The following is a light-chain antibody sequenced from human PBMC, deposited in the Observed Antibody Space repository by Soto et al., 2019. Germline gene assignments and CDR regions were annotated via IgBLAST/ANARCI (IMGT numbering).Light chain of an antibody. Sequence: EILLTQSPGTLSLSPGERATLSCRASQSINNNYLAWFQQKPGQAPRLLIHGASIRATAIPDRFSGSASGTDFTLTISRLEPEDFAVYYCQQHVSSPWTFGQGPKVEI. CDR2: GAS. CDR3: QQHVSSPWT. CDR1: QSINNNY. J-gene: IGKJ1*01. V-gene: IGKV3-20*01.